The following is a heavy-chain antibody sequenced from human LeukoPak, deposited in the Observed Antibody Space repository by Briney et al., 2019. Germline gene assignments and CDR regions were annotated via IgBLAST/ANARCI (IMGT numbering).Heavy chain of an antibody. J-gene: IGHJ4*02. CDR2: INQDGSEK. Sequence: GGSLRLSCAASGFTFSNYWMSWVRQAPGKGLEWVANINQDGSEKYSVDSVTGRFTISRDNPKNSLYLQMNNLRGEDTAIYYCARDKEYCSGGSCYFGSSFDFWGPGTLVSVSS. D-gene: IGHD2-15*01. CDR3: ARDKEYCSGGSCYFGSSFDF. V-gene: IGHV3-7*01. CDR1: GFTFSNYW.